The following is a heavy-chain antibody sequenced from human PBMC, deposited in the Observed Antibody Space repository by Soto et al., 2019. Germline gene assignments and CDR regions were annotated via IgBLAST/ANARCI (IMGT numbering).Heavy chain of an antibody. CDR2: INHSGST. CDR1: GGSFSGYY. CDR3: ARVPRTGTTGYFDY. Sequence: SETLSLTCAVYGGSFSGYYWSWIRQPPGKGLEWIGEINHSGSTNYNPSLKSRVTISVDTSKNQFSLKLSSVTAADTAVYYCARVPRTGTTGYFDYWGQGTLVTVSS. J-gene: IGHJ4*02. V-gene: IGHV4-34*01. D-gene: IGHD1-7*01.